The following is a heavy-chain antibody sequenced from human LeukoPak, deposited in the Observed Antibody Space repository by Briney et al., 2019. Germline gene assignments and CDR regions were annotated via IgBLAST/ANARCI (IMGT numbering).Heavy chain of an antibody. CDR2: IYYSGST. CDR1: GGSISSSSYY. J-gene: IGHJ1*01. CDR3: ARDLLTIVVVPAAHGMAIFQH. Sequence: SETLSLTCTVSGGSISSSSYYWGWIRQPPGKGLEWIGSIYYSGSTYYNPSLKSRVTISVDTSKNQFPLKLSSVTAANTAVYYCARDLLTIVVVPAAHGMAIFQHWGQGTLVTVSS. D-gene: IGHD2-2*01. V-gene: IGHV4-39*06.